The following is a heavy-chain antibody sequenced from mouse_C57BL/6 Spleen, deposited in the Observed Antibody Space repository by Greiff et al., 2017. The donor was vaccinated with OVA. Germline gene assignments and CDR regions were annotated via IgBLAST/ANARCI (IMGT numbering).Heavy chain of an antibody. CDR2: IDPSDSET. Sequence: QVQLQQPGAELVRPGSSVKLSCKASGYTFTSYWMHWVKQRPIQGLEWIGNIDPSDSETHYNQKFKDKATLTVDKSSSTAYMQLSSLTSEDSAVYYCTMGDYYSWFAYWGQGTLVTVSA. V-gene: IGHV1-52*01. CDR3: TMGDYYSWFAY. CDR1: GYTFTSYW. D-gene: IGHD1-1*01. J-gene: IGHJ3*01.